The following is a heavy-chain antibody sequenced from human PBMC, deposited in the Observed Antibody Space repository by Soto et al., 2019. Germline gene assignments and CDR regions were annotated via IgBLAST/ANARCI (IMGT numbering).Heavy chain of an antibody. D-gene: IGHD3-22*01. Sequence: QLQLQESGSGLVKPSQTLSLTCAVSGDSISSGGYSWNWIRQPPGKGLEWIGYIYHSGGTDYNPSLKSRVTITVDSSNNQFSLKLSSVIAADTAVYYCARDSRSGYYLEYWGQGTLVTVSS. CDR2: IYHSGGT. CDR1: GDSISSGGYS. CDR3: ARDSRSGYYLEY. V-gene: IGHV4-30-2*01. J-gene: IGHJ4*02.